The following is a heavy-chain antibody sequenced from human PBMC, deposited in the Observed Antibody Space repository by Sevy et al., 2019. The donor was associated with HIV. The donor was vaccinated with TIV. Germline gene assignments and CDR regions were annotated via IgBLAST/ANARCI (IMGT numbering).Heavy chain of an antibody. J-gene: IGHJ4*02. CDR3: AGTKDYYDNTRDPFDY. CDR2: YDPEDAET. CDR1: GKTLTALA. Sequence: ASVKVSCKVSGKTLTALAIHWVRQAPGKGLEWMATYDPEDAETYYAQRFQGRVTMTEDTSTDTAYMEMSSLGSEDTAVFYCAGTKDYYDNTRDPFDYWGQGTLVTVSS. D-gene: IGHD3-22*01. V-gene: IGHV1-24*01.